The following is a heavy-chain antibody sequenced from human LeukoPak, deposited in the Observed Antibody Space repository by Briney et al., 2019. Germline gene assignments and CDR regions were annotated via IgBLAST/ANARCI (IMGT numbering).Heavy chain of an antibody. CDR1: GFTFSSDW. J-gene: IGHJ6*04. Sequence: GGSLRLSCAVSGFTFSSDWMIWVRQAPGKGLEWVANINPDGSEKNYVDSVKGRFTISRDNAKNSLYLQMNSLRAEDTAVYYCAELGITMIGGVWGKGTTVTISS. D-gene: IGHD3-10*02. CDR3: AELGITMIGGV. CDR2: INPDGSEK. V-gene: IGHV3-7*01.